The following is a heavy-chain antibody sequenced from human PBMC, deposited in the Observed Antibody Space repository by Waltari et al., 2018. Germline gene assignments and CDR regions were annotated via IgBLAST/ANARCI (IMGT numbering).Heavy chain of an antibody. CDR1: GGSITSSNYY. Sequence: QLHLQESGPGLVKPSETLSLTCTVSGGSITSSNYYWGWIRQSPGMGLEWIGITQYSGSTHYSPSLKSRVTISVDTSRNQFSLKLSSVTAADTAIYYCARESGRDYYLDSWGQGTLVTVSS. CDR3: ARESGRDYYLDS. D-gene: IGHD3-10*01. V-gene: IGHV4-39*07. J-gene: IGHJ4*02. CDR2: TQYSGST.